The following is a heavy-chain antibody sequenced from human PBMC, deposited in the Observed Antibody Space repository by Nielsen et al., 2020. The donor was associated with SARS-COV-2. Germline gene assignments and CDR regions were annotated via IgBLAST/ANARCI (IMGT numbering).Heavy chain of an antibody. CDR2: ISSSGSTI. Sequence: GGSLRLSCAASGFTFSDYYMSWIRQAPGKGLEWVSYISSSGSTIYYADSVKGRFTISRHNAKNSLYLQMNSLRAEDTAVYYCARSSADGYSDYWGQGTLVTVSS. V-gene: IGHV3-11*01. D-gene: IGHD5-24*01. J-gene: IGHJ4*02. CDR3: ARSSADGYSDY. CDR1: GFTFSDYY.